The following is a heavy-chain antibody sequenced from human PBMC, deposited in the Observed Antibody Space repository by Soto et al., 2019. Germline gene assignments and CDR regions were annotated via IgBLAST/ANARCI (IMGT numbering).Heavy chain of an antibody. V-gene: IGHV3-30*18. Sequence: QVQLVESGGGVVQPGRSLRLSCAASGFTFSSYGMHWVRQAPGKGLEWVAVISYDGSNKYYADSVKGRFTISRDNSKNTLYLQMNSLRAEDTAVYYCAKDSSSWTDYYYYGMDVWGQGTTVTVSS. CDR3: AKDSSSWTDYYYYGMDV. J-gene: IGHJ6*02. CDR1: GFTFSSYG. CDR2: ISYDGSNK. D-gene: IGHD6-13*01.